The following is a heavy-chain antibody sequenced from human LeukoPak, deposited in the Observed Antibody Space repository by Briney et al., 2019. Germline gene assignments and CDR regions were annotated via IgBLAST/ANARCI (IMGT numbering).Heavy chain of an antibody. V-gene: IGHV3-43*01. J-gene: IGHJ4*02. Sequence: GGSLGLSCAASGFTFDDYTMHWVRQAPGKRLEWVSLITWDGVDTFYADSVKGRFTISRDNSKNSLYLQMDSLRTEDTAFYYCGRDVGYTYGYVDYWGQGALVTVSS. CDR1: GFTFDDYT. CDR3: GRDVGYTYGYVDY. CDR2: ITWDGVDT. D-gene: IGHD5-18*01.